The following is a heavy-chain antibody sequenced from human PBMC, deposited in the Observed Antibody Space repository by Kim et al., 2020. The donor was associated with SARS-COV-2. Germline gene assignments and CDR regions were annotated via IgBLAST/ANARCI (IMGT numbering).Heavy chain of an antibody. CDR1: GGSFSGYY. Sequence: SETLSLTCAVYGGSFSGYYWSWIRQPPGKGLEWIGEINHSGSTNYNPSLKSRVTISVDTSKNQFSLKLSSVTAADTAVYYCSRHDFWSGYSHLWGQGTLVTVSS. CDR2: INHSGST. V-gene: IGHV4-34*01. D-gene: IGHD3-3*01. CDR3: SRHDFWSGYSHL. J-gene: IGHJ4*02.